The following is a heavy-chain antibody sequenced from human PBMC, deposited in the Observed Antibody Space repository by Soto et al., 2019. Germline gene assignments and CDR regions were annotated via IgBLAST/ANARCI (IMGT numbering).Heavy chain of an antibody. Sequence: GGSLRLSCAASGFTFSSYGMHWVRQAPGKGLEWVAVISYDGSNKYYADSVKGRFTISRDNSKNTLYLQMNSLRAEDTAVYYCAKDQWLVDDSYFDYWGQGTLVTVSS. J-gene: IGHJ4*02. CDR3: AKDQWLVDDSYFDY. CDR1: GFTFSSYG. V-gene: IGHV3-30*18. CDR2: ISYDGSNK. D-gene: IGHD6-19*01.